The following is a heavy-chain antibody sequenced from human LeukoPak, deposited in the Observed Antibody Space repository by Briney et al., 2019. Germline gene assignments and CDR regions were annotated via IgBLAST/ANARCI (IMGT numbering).Heavy chain of an antibody. D-gene: IGHD5-18*01. CDR1: GGTFSSYA. Sequence: ASVKVSCKASGGTFSSYAISWVRQAPGQGLEWMGRISPILGIANYAQKFQGRATITADKSTSTAYMELSSLRSEDTAVYYCASQRGYSYDGDWFDPWGQGTLVTVSS. CDR2: ISPILGIA. J-gene: IGHJ5*02. CDR3: ASQRGYSYDGDWFDP. V-gene: IGHV1-69*04.